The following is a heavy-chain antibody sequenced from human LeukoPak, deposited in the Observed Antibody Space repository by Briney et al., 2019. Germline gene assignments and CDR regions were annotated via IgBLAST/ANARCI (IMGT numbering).Heavy chain of an antibody. Sequence: GGSLRLACAASGFTFSRNAMTWVRQAPGKGLEWVSSITGSGTTTYYADSVKGRYTISRDNSNNTLSLQMNSLRAEDTAVYYCANIATVTPGHWGQGTLVIVSS. CDR1: GFTFSRNA. J-gene: IGHJ4*02. V-gene: IGHV3-23*01. D-gene: IGHD4-17*01. CDR2: ITGSGTTT. CDR3: ANIATVTPGH.